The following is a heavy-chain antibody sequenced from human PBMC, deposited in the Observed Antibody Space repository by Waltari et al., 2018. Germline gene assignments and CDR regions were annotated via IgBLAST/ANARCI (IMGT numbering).Heavy chain of an antibody. D-gene: IGHD3-16*02. CDR2: GDPEDGEA. CDR3: ATYSYRGVVFDY. J-gene: IGHJ4*02. CDR1: GYTFTDYY. Sequence: EVQLVQSGAEVKKPGATVQISCKVSGYTFTDYYMHWVQQAPGKGLEWRGLGDPEDGEAMYAEKCQGRVSITADTSTDTAYMELGSLRSEDTAVYYCATYSYRGVVFDYWGQGTLVTVSS. V-gene: IGHV1-69-2*01.